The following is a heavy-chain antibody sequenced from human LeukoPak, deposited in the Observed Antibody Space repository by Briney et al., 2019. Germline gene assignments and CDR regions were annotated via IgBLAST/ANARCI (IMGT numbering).Heavy chain of an antibody. CDR2: IWYDGSNK. D-gene: IGHD2-15*01. CDR1: GFPFSSYG. J-gene: IGHJ4*02. V-gene: IGHV3-33*06. CDR3: AKDCSGGSCFDY. Sequence: PGGSLRLSCAASGFPFSSYGMHWVRQAPGKGLEWVAVIWYDGSNKYYADSVKGRFTISRDNSKNTLYLQMNSLRAEDTAVYYCAKDCSGGSCFDYWGQGTLVTVSS.